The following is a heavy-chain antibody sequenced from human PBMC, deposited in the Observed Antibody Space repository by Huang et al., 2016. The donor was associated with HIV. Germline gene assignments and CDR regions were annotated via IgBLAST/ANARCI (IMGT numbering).Heavy chain of an antibody. J-gene: IGHJ4*02. D-gene: IGHD3-22*01. CDR2: IYWNDDK. Sequence: QITLKESGPTLVKPTQTLTLTCSFSGFSLTASGVGVAWIRQPPGQALEWLALIYWNDDKTYSSSLRSRRTITQDSYNNQAVLTVANMDPVDTATYFCAYTNYYDSSGSPFGFWGPGTLVTVSS. CDR3: AYTNYYDSSGSPFGF. CDR1: GFSLTASGVG. V-gene: IGHV2-5*01.